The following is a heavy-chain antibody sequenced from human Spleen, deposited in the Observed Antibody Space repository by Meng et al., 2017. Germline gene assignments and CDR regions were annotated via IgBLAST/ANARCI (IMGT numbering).Heavy chain of an antibody. CDR3: ARAAYCGGDCYSHYYYGMDV. J-gene: IGHJ6*02. CDR2: ISGSGGST. CDR1: GFTFSSYA. V-gene: IGHV3-23*01. D-gene: IGHD2-21*01. Sequence: GESLKISCAASGFTFSSYAMSWVRQAPGKGLEWVSAISGSGGSTYYADSVKGRFTISRDNAKNTLYLQMNSLRAEDTAVYYCARAAYCGGDCYSHYYYGMDVWGQGTTVTVSS.